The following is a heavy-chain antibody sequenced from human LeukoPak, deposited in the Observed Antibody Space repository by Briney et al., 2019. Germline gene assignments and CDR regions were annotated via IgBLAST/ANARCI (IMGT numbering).Heavy chain of an antibody. Sequence: SETLSLTCTVSGGSISSYYWSWIRQPPGKGLEWIGYIYYSGSTNYNPSLKSRVTISVDTSKNQFSLKPSSVTAADTAVYYCARVRTGVAGTGTIFDYWGQETLVTVSS. V-gene: IGHV4-59*01. CDR3: ARVRTGVAGTGTIFDY. CDR1: GGSISSYY. D-gene: IGHD6-19*01. J-gene: IGHJ4*02. CDR2: IYYSGST.